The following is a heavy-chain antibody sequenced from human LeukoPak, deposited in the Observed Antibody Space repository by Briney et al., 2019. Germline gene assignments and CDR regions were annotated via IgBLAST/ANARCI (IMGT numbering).Heavy chain of an antibody. Sequence: ASVKVSCKASGYTFTGYYMHWVRQAPGQGLEWMGWINPNSGGTKYAQKFQGRVTMTRDTSISTAYMELSRLRSDDTAVYYCARDQEAEHLQAVGTAMVLYNWFDPWGQGTLVTVSS. CDR3: ARDQEAEHLQAVGTAMVLYNWFDP. V-gene: IGHV1-2*02. CDR1: GYTFTGYY. CDR2: INPNSGGT. D-gene: IGHD5-18*01. J-gene: IGHJ5*02.